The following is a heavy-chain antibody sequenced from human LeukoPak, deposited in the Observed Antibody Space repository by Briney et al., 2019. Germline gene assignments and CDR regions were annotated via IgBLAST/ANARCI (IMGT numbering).Heavy chain of an antibody. Sequence: SETLSLTCTVSGGSIGSYYWSWIRQPPGKGLEWIGYIYYSGRTNYNPSLKSRVTISVDTSKNQFSLKLSSVSAADTAVYYCAGGFPSTHNWFDPWGQGTLVTVSS. CDR2: IYYSGRT. J-gene: IGHJ5*02. D-gene: IGHD3-10*01. V-gene: IGHV4-59*01. CDR3: AGGFPSTHNWFDP. CDR1: GGSIGSYY.